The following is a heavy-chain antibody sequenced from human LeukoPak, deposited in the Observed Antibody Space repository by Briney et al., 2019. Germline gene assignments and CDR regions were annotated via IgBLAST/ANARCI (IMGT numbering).Heavy chain of an antibody. J-gene: IGHJ3*02. D-gene: IGHD3-22*01. Sequence: GGSLRLSCAASGFTFSNAWMSWVRQAPGKGLEWVGRIKSKTDGGTTDYAAPVKGRFTISRGDSKNTLYLQMNSLKTEDTAVYYCTTVFYYDSSGYYYVSRYWYHDAFDIWGQGTMVTVSS. CDR1: GFTFSNAW. V-gene: IGHV3-15*01. CDR3: TTVFYYDSSGYYYVSRYWYHDAFDI. CDR2: IKSKTDGGTT.